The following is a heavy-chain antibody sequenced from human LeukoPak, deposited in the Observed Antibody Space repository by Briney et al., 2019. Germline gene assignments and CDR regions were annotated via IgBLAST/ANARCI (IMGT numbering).Heavy chain of an antibody. J-gene: IGHJ4*02. CDR1: GFTFDDYA. Sequence: PGRSLRLSCAASGFTFDDYAMHWVRQAPGKGLEWVSGISWNSGSIGYADSVKGRFTISRDNAKNSLYLQMNSLRAEDTALYYCAKDISSRYYYDSGGFDYWGQGTLVTVSS. D-gene: IGHD3-22*01. CDR2: ISWNSGSI. V-gene: IGHV3-9*01. CDR3: AKDISSRYYYDSGGFDY.